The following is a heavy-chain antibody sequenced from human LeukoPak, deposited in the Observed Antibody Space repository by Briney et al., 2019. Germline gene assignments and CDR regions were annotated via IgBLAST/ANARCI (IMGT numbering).Heavy chain of an antibody. CDR1: GYSISSGYY. V-gene: IGHV4-38-2*01. Sequence: SETLSLTCAVSGYSISSGYYWGWIRQPPGKGLEWIGSIHHSRSTYYNPSLKSRVTISVDTSKNQFSLKLSSVTAADTAVYYCARAFPYDFWSGYYFGDPWGQGTLVTVSS. J-gene: IGHJ5*02. D-gene: IGHD3-3*01. CDR2: IHHSRST. CDR3: ARAFPYDFWSGYYFGDP.